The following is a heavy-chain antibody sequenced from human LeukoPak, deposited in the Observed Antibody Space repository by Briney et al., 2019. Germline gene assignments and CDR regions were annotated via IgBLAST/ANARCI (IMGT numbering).Heavy chain of an antibody. D-gene: IGHD1-26*01. CDR1: GFTFSSYS. J-gene: IGHJ4*02. CDR2: ISSSSSTI. CDR3: ARVVGAMGVGHFDY. V-gene: IGHV3-48*04. Sequence: GGSLRLSCAASGFTFSSYSMNWVRQAPGKGLEWVSYISSSSSTIYYADSVKGRFTISRDNAKNSLYLQMNSLRAEDTAVYYCARVVGAMGVGHFDYWGQGTLVTVSS.